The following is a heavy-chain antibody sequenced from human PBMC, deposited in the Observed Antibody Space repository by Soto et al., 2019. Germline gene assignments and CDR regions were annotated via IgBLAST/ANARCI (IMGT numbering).Heavy chain of an antibody. CDR1: GVTCINAW. Sequence: PGGAVRLCSAASGVTCINAWMSWVRQAPGKGLEWVGRIKSKTDGGTTDYAAPVKGRFTISRDDSKNTLYLQMNSLKTEDTAVYYCTTDPYYDFWSGYYHFDYWGQGTLVTVSS. D-gene: IGHD3-3*01. CDR2: IKSKTDGGTT. V-gene: IGHV3-15*01. J-gene: IGHJ4*02. CDR3: TTDPYYDFWSGYYHFDY.